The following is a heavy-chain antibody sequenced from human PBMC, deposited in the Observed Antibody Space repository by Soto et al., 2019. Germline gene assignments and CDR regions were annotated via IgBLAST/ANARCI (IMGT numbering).Heavy chain of an antibody. D-gene: IGHD6-19*01. CDR3: GVYKAGSGGNGY. CDR1: GVSVTSGSHH. Sequence: QVQVQESGPGLVKPSETLSLTCAVSGVSVTSGSHHFLWIRQPPGKGLEWIGQTGSTNYNPSLKSRISISLGTSKNQFSLKLSSVTSADTAVYYCGVYKAGSGGNGYCGQGTLVTISS. CDR2: QTGST. J-gene: IGHJ4*02. V-gene: IGHV4-61*01.